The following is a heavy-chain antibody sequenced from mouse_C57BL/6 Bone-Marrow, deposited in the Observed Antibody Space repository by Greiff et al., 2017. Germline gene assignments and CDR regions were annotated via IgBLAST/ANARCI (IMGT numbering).Heavy chain of an antibody. CDR1: GFTFSNYA. Sequence: EVKLVESGGGLVKPGGSLKLSCAASGFTFSNYAMSWVRQTPEKRLEWVATISDGGSYTYYPDNVKGRFTISRDNAKNNLYLQMSHLKSEDTAMYYCARDPITTVVKGFAYWGQGTLVTVSA. CDR2: ISDGGSYT. V-gene: IGHV5-4*01. D-gene: IGHD1-1*01. J-gene: IGHJ3*01. CDR3: ARDPITTVVKGFAY.